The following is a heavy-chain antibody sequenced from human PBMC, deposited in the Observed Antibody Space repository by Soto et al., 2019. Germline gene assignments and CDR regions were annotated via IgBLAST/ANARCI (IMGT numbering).Heavy chain of an antibody. CDR3: APRIVVIY. Sequence: PGGSLRLSGAASGFTFSHCPVSWVRQAPGQGLEWVSAIRASGGTTYYADSVKGRFTISRDNSKNTLYLQMNSLRVEDTASYCCAPRIVVIYWGQGSLVTVSS. CDR1: GFTFSHCP. J-gene: IGHJ4*02. V-gene: IGHV3-23*01. CDR2: IRASGGTT. D-gene: IGHD2-2*01.